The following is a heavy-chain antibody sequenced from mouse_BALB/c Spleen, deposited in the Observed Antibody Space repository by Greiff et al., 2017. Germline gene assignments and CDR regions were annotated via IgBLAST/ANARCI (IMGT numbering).Heavy chain of an antibody. CDR3: ARPSYDYDGAWFAY. Sequence: EVQLVESGAELVKPGASVKLSCTASGFNIKDTYMHWVKQRPEQGLEWIGRIDPANGNTKYDPKFQGKATITADTSSNTAHLQLSSLTSEDTAVYYCARPSYDYDGAWFAYWGQGTLVTVSA. V-gene: IGHV14-3*02. CDR2: IDPANGNT. CDR1: GFNIKDTY. D-gene: IGHD2-4*01. J-gene: IGHJ3*01.